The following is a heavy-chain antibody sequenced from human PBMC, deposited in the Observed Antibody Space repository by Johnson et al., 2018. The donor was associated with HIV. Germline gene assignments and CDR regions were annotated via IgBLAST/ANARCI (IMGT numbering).Heavy chain of an antibody. V-gene: IGHV3-30*14. Sequence: QVQLVESGGGVVQPGRSLRLSCAASGFTFSSYAMHWVRQAPGKGLEWVAVISSDESNKYYADSVKGRFTISRDNSKNTLYLQMNSLRAEDTAVYYCARAWGSRYILTALRGAFDIWGQGTMVTVSS. D-gene: IGHD3-9*01. CDR2: ISSDESNK. CDR3: ARAWGSRYILTALRGAFDI. CDR1: GFTFSSYA. J-gene: IGHJ3*02.